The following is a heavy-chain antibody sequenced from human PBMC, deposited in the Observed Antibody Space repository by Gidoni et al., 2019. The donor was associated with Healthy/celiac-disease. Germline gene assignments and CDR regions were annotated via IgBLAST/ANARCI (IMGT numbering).Heavy chain of an antibody. CDR3: ATHIVVVIADEAGGFDY. D-gene: IGHD2-21*01. Sequence: QVQLVQSGAEVKKPRSSVKVSCKASGDTFSSYAISWCRQAPGQGLEWMGRIIPILGIANYAQKFQGRVTITADKSTSTAYMELSSLRSEDTAVYYCATHIVVVIADEAGGFDYWGQGTLVTVSS. CDR2: IIPILGIA. J-gene: IGHJ4*02. CDR1: GDTFSSYA. V-gene: IGHV1-69*04.